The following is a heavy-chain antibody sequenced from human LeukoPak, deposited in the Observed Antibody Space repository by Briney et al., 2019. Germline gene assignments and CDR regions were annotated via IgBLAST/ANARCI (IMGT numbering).Heavy chain of an antibody. J-gene: IGHJ4*02. CDR2: IYYSGST. D-gene: IGHD6-6*01. V-gene: IGHV4-59*01. CDR1: GGSISSYY. Sequence: SETLSFTCTASGGSISSYYWSWIRQPPGKGLEWIGYIYYSGSTNYNPSLKSRVTISVDTSKNQFSLKLSSVTAADTAVYYCARGTIAARIFDYWGQGTLVTVSS. CDR3: ARGTIAARIFDY.